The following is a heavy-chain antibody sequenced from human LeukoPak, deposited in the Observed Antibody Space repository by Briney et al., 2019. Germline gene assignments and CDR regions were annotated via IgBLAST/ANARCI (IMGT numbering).Heavy chain of an antibody. CDR2: IYYSGST. V-gene: IGHV4-59*01. J-gene: IGHJ1*01. Sequence: SETLSLXCTVSGGSISSYYWRWIRQPPGKGLESIGYIYYSGSTNYNPSLKSRVTISVDTSKNQFSLKLSSVTAADTAVYYCARGTTYYYGSGSYYPPPAEYFQHWGQGTLVTVSS. CDR1: GGSISSYY. D-gene: IGHD3-10*01. CDR3: ARGTTYYYGSGSYYPPPAEYFQH.